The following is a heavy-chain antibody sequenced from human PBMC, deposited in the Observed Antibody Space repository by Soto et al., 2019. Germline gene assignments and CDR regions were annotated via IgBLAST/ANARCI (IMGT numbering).Heavy chain of an antibody. Sequence: ASVKVSCKVSGYTLTELSMHWVRQAPGKGLEWMGGFDPEDGETIYAQKFQGRVTMTEDTSTDTAYMELSSLRSEDTAVYYCATGFPGAYYGSGSYEYWGQGTLVTVSS. V-gene: IGHV1-24*01. J-gene: IGHJ4*02. D-gene: IGHD3-10*01. CDR2: FDPEDGET. CDR3: ATGFPGAYYGSGSYEY. CDR1: GYTLTELS.